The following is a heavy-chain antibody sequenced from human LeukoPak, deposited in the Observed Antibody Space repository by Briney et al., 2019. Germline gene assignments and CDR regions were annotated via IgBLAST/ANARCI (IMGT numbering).Heavy chain of an antibody. V-gene: IGHV4-39*07. J-gene: IGHJ6*02. CDR3: ARDWVGSGNYGMDV. D-gene: IGHD3-10*01. CDR2: IYYSGST. Sequence: PSETLSLTCTVSGGSISSSSYYWGWIRQPPGKGLEWIGSIYYSGSTYYNPSLKSRVTISVDTSKNQFSLKLSSVTAADAAVYYCARDWVGSGNYGMDVWGQGTTVTVSS. CDR1: GGSISSSSYY.